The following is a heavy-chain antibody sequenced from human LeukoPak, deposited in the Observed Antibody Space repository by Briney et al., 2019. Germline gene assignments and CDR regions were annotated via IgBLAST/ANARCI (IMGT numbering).Heavy chain of an antibody. V-gene: IGHV1-18*01. CDR3: ARDIATVQHQD. D-gene: IGHD1-1*01. Sequence: GASVKVSCKASGYIFTNYGISWLRQAPGQGLEWVGWINAYSGNTNYVHKFQGRVTMSTDTSTSTAYMELRRLRSDDTAVYYCARDIATVQHQDWGQGNPVLVSS. CDR1: GYIFTNYG. CDR2: INAYSGNT. J-gene: IGHJ4*02.